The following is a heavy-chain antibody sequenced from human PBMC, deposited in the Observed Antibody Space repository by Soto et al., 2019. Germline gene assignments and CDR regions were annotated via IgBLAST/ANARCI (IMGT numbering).Heavy chain of an antibody. Sequence: QVQLVESGGGLVKPGGSLRLSCAASGFTFSDYYMSWIRQAPGKGLEWVSYISSSGSTIYYADSVKGRFTISGDNAKNSLYLQMTSLRAEDTAVYYCARAPRHKLIGYYYGMDVWGQGTTVTVSS. CDR2: ISSSGSTI. CDR3: ARAPRHKLIGYYYGMDV. V-gene: IGHV3-11*01. J-gene: IGHJ6*02. CDR1: GFTFSDYY. D-gene: IGHD2-8*01.